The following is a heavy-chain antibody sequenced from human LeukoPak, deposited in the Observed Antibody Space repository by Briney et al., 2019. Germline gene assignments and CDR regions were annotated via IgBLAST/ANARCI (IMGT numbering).Heavy chain of an antibody. J-gene: IGHJ4*03. V-gene: IGHV3-7*01. CDR2: INQGESMI. D-gene: IGHD5-24*01. Sequence: GGSLRLSCAASGFRFSRYWMSWLRQAPGKGLEWVASINQGESMIWYVDSVKGRFTISRDNANNLLFLQMNYMRVEDTAVYYCAKLLRDVTIYDFWGHGDLVTVSS. CDR3: AKLLRDVTIYDF. CDR1: GFRFSRYW.